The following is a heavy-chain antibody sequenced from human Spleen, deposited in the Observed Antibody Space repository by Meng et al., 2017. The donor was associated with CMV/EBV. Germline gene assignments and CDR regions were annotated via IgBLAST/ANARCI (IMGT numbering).Heavy chain of an antibody. CDR1: GFTFRNFC. J-gene: IGHJ6*02. CDR2: IRFDETDK. CDR3: ARDLGRITLFGVVKKQSHYGMDV. D-gene: IGHD3-3*01. Sequence: GESLKISCAASGFTFRNFCMHWVRQTPDKGLEWVAFIRFDETDKYYADSVKGRFTISRDKSWNTLYLQMNSLRPEDTAVYYCARDLGRITLFGVVKKQSHYGMDVWGQGTTVTVSS. V-gene: IGHV3-30*02.